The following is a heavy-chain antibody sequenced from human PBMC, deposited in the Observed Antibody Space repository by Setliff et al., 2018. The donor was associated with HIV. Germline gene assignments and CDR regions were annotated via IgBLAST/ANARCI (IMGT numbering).Heavy chain of an antibody. CDR1: GASISSHY. V-gene: IGHV4-59*11. Sequence: TLSLTCTVSGASISSHYWSWIRQSPGKELEWIGYIYSTGSTNYNPSLQSRVSISMDASRNQFSLKVTSVTAADTAVYYCAKGAGFYGDYTFDHWGQGRQVTAPQ. D-gene: IGHD4-17*01. CDR2: IYSTGST. CDR3: AKGAGFYGDYTFDH. J-gene: IGHJ4*02.